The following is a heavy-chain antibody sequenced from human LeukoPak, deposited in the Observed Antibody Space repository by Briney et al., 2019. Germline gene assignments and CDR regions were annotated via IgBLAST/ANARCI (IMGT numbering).Heavy chain of an antibody. D-gene: IGHD3-3*01. V-gene: IGHV1-69*13. J-gene: IGHJ5*02. CDR3: ARKGGYDFWSPSNWFDP. CDR1: GGTFSSYA. Sequence: SVKVSCKASGGTFSSYAISWVRQAPGQGLEWMGGIIPIFGTANYAQKFQGRVTITADESTSTAYMELSSLRSEDTAVYYCARKGGYDFWSPSNWFDPWGQGTLVTVSS. CDR2: IIPIFGTA.